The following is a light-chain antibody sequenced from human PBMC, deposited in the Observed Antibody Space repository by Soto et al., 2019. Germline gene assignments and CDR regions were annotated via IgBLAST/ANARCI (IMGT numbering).Light chain of an antibody. J-gene: IGKJ3*01. CDR3: QEYGSLLFT. V-gene: IGKV3-20*01. CDR2: GTS. CDR1: QSISSSF. Sequence: TQSPSTLSASVGDRVTITCRASQSISSSFLAWYQQKPGQAPRLLISGTSSRATGIPDRFSGSGSGTDFTLTISRLEPEDFAVYYCQEYGSLLFTFGPGTTVDIK.